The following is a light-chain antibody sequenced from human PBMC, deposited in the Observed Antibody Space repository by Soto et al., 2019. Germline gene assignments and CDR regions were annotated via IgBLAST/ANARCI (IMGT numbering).Light chain of an antibody. V-gene: IGKV1-39*01. CDR3: QQKYRLPRT. CDR2: GAS. J-gene: IGKJ1*01. CDR1: QSISTY. Sequence: DIQMTQSPSSLSASVGDRVTIICRASQSISTYLNWYQHKPGKAPKVLINGASSLQSGVPSRFSGSGSGTDFTRTINSLQPEDSATYFCQQKYRLPRTFGQGTKVHIK.